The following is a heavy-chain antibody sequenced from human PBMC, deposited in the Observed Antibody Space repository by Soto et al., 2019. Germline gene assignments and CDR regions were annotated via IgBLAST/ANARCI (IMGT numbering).Heavy chain of an antibody. CDR1: GFILSDYG. J-gene: IGHJ5*02. V-gene: IGHV3-30*18. CDR2: ISHDGNEQ. D-gene: IGHD1-26*01. CDR3: AKDLYGNYSFNYYDR. Sequence: QVQLVESGGGVVQPGRSLILSCAASGFILSDYGMHWVRQAPGRGLEWVAMISHDGNEQYYVDSVKGRFTISKDNSKNTLYLKMNNLRPEDTAVYHCAKDLYGNYSFNYYDRWGQGTLVTVSS.